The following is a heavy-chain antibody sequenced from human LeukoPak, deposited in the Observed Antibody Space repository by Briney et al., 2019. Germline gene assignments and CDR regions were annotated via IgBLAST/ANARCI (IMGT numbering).Heavy chain of an antibody. Sequence: ASVKVSCKASGYTFTGYYMHWVRQAPGQGLEWMGWINPNSGGTNYAQKFQGRVAMTRDTSISTAYMELSRLRSDDTAVYYCARDRKYSGSYIYYGMDVWGQGTTVTVSS. CDR3: ARDRKYSGSYIYYGMDV. V-gene: IGHV1-2*02. D-gene: IGHD1-26*01. CDR2: INPNSGGT. J-gene: IGHJ6*02. CDR1: GYTFTGYY.